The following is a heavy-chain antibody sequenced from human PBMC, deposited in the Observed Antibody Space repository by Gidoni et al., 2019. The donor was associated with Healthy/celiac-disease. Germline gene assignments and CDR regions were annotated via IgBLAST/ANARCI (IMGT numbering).Heavy chain of an antibody. Sequence: EVQLVETGGGLIKPGGSLRLYCAASGFTVRSNYMSWVRQAPGQGLDWVSVMYSGGSTSYADSVKGRFTISRDNSKNTLYLQMNSLRAEDTAVYYCARGVGYSSLWGQGTLVTVSS. CDR3: ARGVGYSSL. CDR1: GFTVRSNY. V-gene: IGHV3-53*02. CDR2: MYSGGST. D-gene: IGHD6-19*01. J-gene: IGHJ4*02.